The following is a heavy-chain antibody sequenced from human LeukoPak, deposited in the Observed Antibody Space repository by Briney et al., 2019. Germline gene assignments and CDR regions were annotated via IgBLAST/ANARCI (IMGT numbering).Heavy chain of an antibody. Sequence: GGSLRLSCAASGFTFSSYSMNWVRQAPGKGLEWVSSISSSSSYIYYADSVKGRFTISRDNAKNSLYLQMNSLRAEDTALYYCAKDYDILTGYLGYYFDYWGQGTLVTVSS. CDR1: GFTFSSYS. V-gene: IGHV3-21*04. J-gene: IGHJ4*02. CDR3: AKDYDILTGYLGYYFDY. CDR2: ISSSSSYI. D-gene: IGHD3-9*01.